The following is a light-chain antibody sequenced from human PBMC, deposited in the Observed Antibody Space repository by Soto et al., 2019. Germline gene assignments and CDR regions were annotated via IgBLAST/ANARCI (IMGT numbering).Light chain of an antibody. CDR1: SSNIGNKY. V-gene: IGLV1-51*02. Sequence: QSVLTQPPPVSAAPGQKVTISCSGSSSNIGNKYVSWYQQLPGTAPKLLIYENNKRPAGIPDRFSGSKSGTSATLGITGLQTGDEADYYCGTWDSSLTGEDVFGTGTKVTVL. J-gene: IGLJ1*01. CDR3: GTWDSSLTGEDV. CDR2: ENN.